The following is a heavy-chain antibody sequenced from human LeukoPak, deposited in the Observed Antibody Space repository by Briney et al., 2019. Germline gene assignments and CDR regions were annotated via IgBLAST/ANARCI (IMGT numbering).Heavy chain of an antibody. CDR2: IQFDGSNK. V-gene: IGHV3-30*02. CDR3: HVYYYDSSGHPSHWYFDL. CDR1: GFTFSNYG. J-gene: IGHJ2*01. D-gene: IGHD3-22*01. Sequence: PGRSLRLSCTASGFTFSNYGVHWVRQAPGKGLDWVAFIQFDGSNKYYADSVKGRFTISRDNSKNTLYLQMNSLRVEDTAVYYCHVYYYDSSGHPSHWYFDLWGRGTLVTVSS.